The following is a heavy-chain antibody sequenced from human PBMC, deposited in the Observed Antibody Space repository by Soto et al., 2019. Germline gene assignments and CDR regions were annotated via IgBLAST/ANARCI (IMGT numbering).Heavy chain of an antibody. Sequence: QVQLVQSGTEVKKPGSSVKVSCKASEGTFTTSGISWVRQAPGQGLEWMGAIIPIFGIVNYAQKLQGGVTITADKSTTTAYMELTSLTSEDTAVYYCARDPTTVTTTAFDIWGQGTMVTVSS. CDR3: ARDPTTVTTTAFDI. V-gene: IGHV1-69*17. D-gene: IGHD4-17*01. CDR1: EGTFTTSG. J-gene: IGHJ3*02. CDR2: IIPIFGIV.